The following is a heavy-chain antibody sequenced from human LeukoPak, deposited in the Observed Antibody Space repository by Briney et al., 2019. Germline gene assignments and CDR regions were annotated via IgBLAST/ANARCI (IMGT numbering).Heavy chain of an antibody. CDR3: ARSGGHTFES. Sequence: GGSLRLSCAASGFTVSNNYRSWVRQAPGQGLDWVSTIYRSGTPHYADSVKGRFTISRDNSKNTLYLQMNSLRAEDTAVYFCARSGGHTFESWGQGTLVTVS. J-gene: IGHJ5*01. V-gene: IGHV3-66*01. CDR2: IYRSGTP. D-gene: IGHD3-16*01. CDR1: GFTVSNNY.